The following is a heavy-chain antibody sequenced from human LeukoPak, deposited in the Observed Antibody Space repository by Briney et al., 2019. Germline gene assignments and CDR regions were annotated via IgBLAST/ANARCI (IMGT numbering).Heavy chain of an antibody. CDR3: ARGGAADY. Sequence: QPGGSLRLSCAASGFTFSSYDMNWVRQAPGKGLEWVSYISNTGTTIYYADSVKGRFTISRDNAKNSLYLQMNSLRAEDTAAYYCARGGAADYWGQGTLVTVSS. CDR1: GFTFSSYD. J-gene: IGHJ4*02. V-gene: IGHV3-48*03. D-gene: IGHD1-26*01. CDR2: ISNTGTTI.